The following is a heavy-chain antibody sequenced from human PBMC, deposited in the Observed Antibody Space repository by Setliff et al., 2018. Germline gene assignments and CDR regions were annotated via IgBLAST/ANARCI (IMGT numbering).Heavy chain of an antibody. CDR3: ARTSGVRGVIIAGGMDV. Sequence: SVKVSCKASGGTFSSYAISWVRQAPGQGLEWMGGIIPIFGTANYAQKFQGRVTITTDESTSTAYMELSSLRSEDAAVYYCARTSGVRGVIIAGGMDVWGQGTTVTVSS. D-gene: IGHD3-10*01. CDR1: GGTFSSYA. CDR2: IIPIFGTA. J-gene: IGHJ6*02. V-gene: IGHV1-69*05.